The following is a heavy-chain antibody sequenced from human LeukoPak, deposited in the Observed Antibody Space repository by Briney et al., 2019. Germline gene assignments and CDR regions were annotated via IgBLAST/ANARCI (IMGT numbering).Heavy chain of an antibody. CDR2: ISWNSGSI. CDR3: VTAMGLYYFDY. CDR1: GFTFDDYA. Sequence: PGRCLRLSCAASGFTFDDYAMHWVRQAPGKGLEWVSGISWNSGSIGYADSVKGRFTISRDNAKDSLYLQMNSLRAEDTALYYCVTAMGLYYFDYWGQGTLVTVSS. V-gene: IGHV3-9*01. D-gene: IGHD4/OR15-4a*01. J-gene: IGHJ4*02.